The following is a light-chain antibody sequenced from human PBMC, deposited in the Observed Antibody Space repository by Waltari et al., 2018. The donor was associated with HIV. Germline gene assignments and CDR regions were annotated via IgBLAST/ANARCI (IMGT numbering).Light chain of an antibody. J-gene: IGKJ2*01. CDR3: QQYYSDPYT. V-gene: IGKV1-5*03. CDR1: QTISSR. CDR2: KAS. Sequence: DIQMTQSPSTLSASVGTRVTITCRPSQTISSRLAWYQQKPGKAPRLLMSKASTLESGVPSTFSGSGSGTQFTLTISSLQPDDFATYYCQQYYSDPYTFGQGTKLEIK.